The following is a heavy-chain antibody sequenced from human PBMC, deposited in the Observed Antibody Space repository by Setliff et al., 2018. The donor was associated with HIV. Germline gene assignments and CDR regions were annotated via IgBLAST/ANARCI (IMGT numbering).Heavy chain of an antibody. J-gene: IGHJ5*02. CDR2: ILNGETT. D-gene: IGHD6-19*01. CDR3: ARPHSGRGGGAWFDP. Sequence: LSLTCTVSGDSINSGHYYWGWIRQPPGKGLEWIGNILNGETTFYNPSLRNRVTISVDTSKNQFSLRLASVTAADTAVYHCARPHSGRGGGAWFDPWGHGTLVTVSS. V-gene: IGHV4-39*01. CDR1: GDSINSGHYY.